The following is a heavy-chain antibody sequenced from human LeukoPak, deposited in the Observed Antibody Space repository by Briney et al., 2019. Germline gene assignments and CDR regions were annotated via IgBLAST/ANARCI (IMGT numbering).Heavy chain of an antibody. CDR2: ISFDGNQK. V-gene: IGHV3-30-3*01. D-gene: IGHD3-22*01. CDR3: ARRVPSQVITDYLDY. Sequence: GGSLRLSCEASGFFFRSHALHWVRQAPGQGLEWLAIISFDGNQKFYADSVKGRFTVSRDNAKNSLYLQMNSLRAEDTAVYYCARRVPSQVITDYLDYWGLGALVTVSS. CDR1: GFFFRSHA. J-gene: IGHJ4*02.